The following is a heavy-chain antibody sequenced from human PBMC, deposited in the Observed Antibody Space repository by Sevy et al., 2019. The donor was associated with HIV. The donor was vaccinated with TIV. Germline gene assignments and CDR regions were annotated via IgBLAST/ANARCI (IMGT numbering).Heavy chain of an antibody. D-gene: IGHD3-22*01. CDR3: ARGYSTYYDSSLDAFDI. Sequence: ASVKVSCKASGYTFTSYGISWVRQAPGQGLEWMGWISAYNGNTNYAQKLQGRVTMTTDTSTSTAYMELRSLRSDDTAVYYSARGYSTYYDSSLDAFDIWGQGTMVTVSS. CDR2: ISAYNGNT. V-gene: IGHV1-18*01. CDR1: GYTFTSYG. J-gene: IGHJ3*02.